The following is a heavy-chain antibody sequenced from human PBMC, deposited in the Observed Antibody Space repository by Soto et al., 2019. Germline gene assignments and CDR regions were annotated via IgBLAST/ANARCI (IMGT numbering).Heavy chain of an antibody. D-gene: IGHD5-12*01. Sequence: QVQLVQSGAEVKKPGSSVKVSCKASGGTFNSHALTWVRQAPGQGLEWMGGIIPIFETSNYARKFQGRVTITADESTSTAFMELISLTSDDTAVYYCARDRGWLQPKGSFDYWGQGTLVTVSS. V-gene: IGHV1-69*01. CDR3: ARDRGWLQPKGSFDY. J-gene: IGHJ4*02. CDR2: IIPIFETS. CDR1: GGTFNSHA.